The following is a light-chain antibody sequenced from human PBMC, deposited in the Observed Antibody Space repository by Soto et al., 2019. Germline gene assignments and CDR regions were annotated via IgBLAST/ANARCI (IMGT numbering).Light chain of an antibody. Sequence: HSVLTQPRSVSGSPGQSVTISCTGTSSDVGGYNYVSWYQQHPGKAPKLMIYDVSKRPSGVPDRFSGSKSGNTASLTISGLQAEDEADYYCCSYAGSYPVVFGGGTKVTVL. CDR1: SSDVGGYNY. J-gene: IGLJ2*01. CDR2: DVS. CDR3: CSYAGSYPVV. V-gene: IGLV2-11*01.